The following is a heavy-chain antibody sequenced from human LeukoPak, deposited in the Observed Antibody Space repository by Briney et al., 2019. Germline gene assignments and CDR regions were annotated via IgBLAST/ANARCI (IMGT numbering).Heavy chain of an antibody. V-gene: IGHV1-69*04. Sequence: ASVKVSCKASGGAFSSYAISWVRQAPGQGLEWMGRIIPILGIANYAQKFQGRVTITADKSTSTAYMELSSLRSEDTAVYYCARGGDYSNDYNWLDPWGQGTLVTVSS. CDR3: ARGGDYSNDYNWLDP. D-gene: IGHD4-11*01. J-gene: IGHJ5*02. CDR2: IIPILGIA. CDR1: GGAFSSYA.